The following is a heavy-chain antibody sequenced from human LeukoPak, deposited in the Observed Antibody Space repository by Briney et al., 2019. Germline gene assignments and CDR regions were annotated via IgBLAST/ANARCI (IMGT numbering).Heavy chain of an antibody. J-gene: IGHJ4*02. D-gene: IGHD3-16*02. CDR3: ARVAGDYDYVWGSYRFFDY. CDR2: INHSGSI. Sequence: SETLSLTCAVYGGSFSGYYWSWIRQPPGKGLEWIGEINHSGSINYNPSLKSRVTISVDTSKNQFSLKLSSVTAADTAVYYCARVAGDYDYVWGSYRFFDYWGQGTLVTVSS. CDR1: GGSFSGYY. V-gene: IGHV4-34*01.